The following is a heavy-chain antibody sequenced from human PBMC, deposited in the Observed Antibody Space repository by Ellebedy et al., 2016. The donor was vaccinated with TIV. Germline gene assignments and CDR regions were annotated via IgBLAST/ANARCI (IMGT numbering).Heavy chain of an antibody. V-gene: IGHV3-13*01. Sequence: GESLRISCAASGFTFSSYAMHWVRQATGKGLEWVSTIGAAGDTSYPGSVKGRFTVSREKDKNSFYLQMNSLRAEDTAVYYCARATDGLDVWGQGTTVTVSS. J-gene: IGHJ6*02. D-gene: IGHD4-17*01. CDR1: GFTFSSYA. CDR3: ARATDGLDV. CDR2: IGAAGDT.